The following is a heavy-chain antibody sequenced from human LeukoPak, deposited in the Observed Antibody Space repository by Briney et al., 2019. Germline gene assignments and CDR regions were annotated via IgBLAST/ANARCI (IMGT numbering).Heavy chain of an antibody. D-gene: IGHD6-19*01. Sequence: PGESLKISCKGSGYSFTSYWIGWVRQMPGKGLEWMGIIYPGDSDTRYSPSFQGQVTISADKSISTAYLQWSSLKASDTAMYYCASPSRRGWLVPDYFDYWGQGTLVTVSS. CDR3: ASPSRRGWLVPDYFDY. CDR2: IYPGDSDT. V-gene: IGHV5-51*01. J-gene: IGHJ4*02. CDR1: GYSFTSYW.